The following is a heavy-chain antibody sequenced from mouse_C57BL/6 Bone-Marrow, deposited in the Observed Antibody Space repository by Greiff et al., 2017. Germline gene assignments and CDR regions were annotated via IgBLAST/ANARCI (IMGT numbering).Heavy chain of an antibody. CDR1: GYTFTSYW. V-gene: IGHV1-50*01. Sequence: QVQLQQPGAELVKPGASVKLSCKASGYTFTSYWMQWVKQRPGQGLEWIGEIDPSDSYTNYNQKFKGKATLTVDTSSSTAYMQLSSLTSEDSAVYYCARWGSSSYFDVWGTGTTVTVSS. CDR3: ARWGSSSYFDV. D-gene: IGHD1-1*01. CDR2: IDPSDSYT. J-gene: IGHJ1*03.